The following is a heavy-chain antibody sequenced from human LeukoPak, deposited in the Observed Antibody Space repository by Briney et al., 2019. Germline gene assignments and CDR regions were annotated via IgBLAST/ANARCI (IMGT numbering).Heavy chain of an antibody. J-gene: IGHJ4*02. CDR2: IKSKTDGGTT. Sequence: PGGSLRLSWAASGFTFSNAWVNWVRQAPGKGLEWVGHIKSKTDGGTTDYAAPVKGRFTISSDDSKNTLFLQMNSLKTEDTAVYYCTLPWGSGSYYDYWGQGTLVTVSS. V-gene: IGHV3-15*01. D-gene: IGHD3-10*01. CDR1: GFTFSNAW. CDR3: TLPWGSGSYYDY.